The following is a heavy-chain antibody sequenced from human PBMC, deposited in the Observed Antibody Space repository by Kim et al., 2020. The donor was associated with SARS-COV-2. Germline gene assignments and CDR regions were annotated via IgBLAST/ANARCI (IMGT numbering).Heavy chain of an antibody. Sequence: GGSLRLSCAASGFTFSSYSMNWVRQAPGKGLEWVSSISSSSTYIYYADSVKGRFTISRDNAKNSLYLQMNSLRAEDTAVYYCARDRLSCLRGHCVNCMDVWGRGTPVTVSS. CDR2: ISSSSTYI. J-gene: IGHJ6*02. CDR1: GFTFSSYS. D-gene: IGHD2-21*01. V-gene: IGHV3-21*01. CDR3: ARDRLSCLRGHCVNCMDV.